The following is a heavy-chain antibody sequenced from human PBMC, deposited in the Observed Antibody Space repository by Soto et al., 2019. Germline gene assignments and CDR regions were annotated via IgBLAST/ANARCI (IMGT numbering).Heavy chain of an antibody. Sequence: GGSLRLSCAASGFTFDNYAMNWVRQAPGMGLEWVATISNTGGGTYYTDSVKGRFTISRDKSKNALYLQMRSLRVEYTAVYYCADARLAGNFDYWGQGAQVTVSS. J-gene: IGHJ4*02. CDR1: GFTFDNYA. D-gene: IGHD1-1*01. V-gene: IGHV3-23*01. CDR3: ADARLAGNFDY. CDR2: ISNTGGGT.